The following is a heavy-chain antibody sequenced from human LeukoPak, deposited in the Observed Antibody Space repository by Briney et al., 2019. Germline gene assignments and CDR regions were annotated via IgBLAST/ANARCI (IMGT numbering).Heavy chain of an antibody. V-gene: IGHV3-21*01. D-gene: IGHD3-10*01. CDR2: ISSSSSYI. J-gene: IGHJ4*02. CDR3: YTTMVRTRYYFDY. Sequence: GGSLRLSCAASGFTFSSYWMNWVRQAPGKGLEWVSSISSSSSYIYYADSVKGRFTISRDNAKNSLYLQMNSLRAEDTAVYYCYTTMVRTRYYFDYWGQGTLVTVSS. CDR1: GFTFSSYW.